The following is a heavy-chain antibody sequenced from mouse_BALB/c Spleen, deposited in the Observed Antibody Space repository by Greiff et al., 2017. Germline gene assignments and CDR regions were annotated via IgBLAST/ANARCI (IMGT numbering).Heavy chain of an antibody. CDR3: ARIYYDYYYAMDY. D-gene: IGHD2-4*01. J-gene: IGHJ4*01. CDR1: GFSLTSYG. Sequence: VQLQQSGPGLVQPSQSLSITCTASGFSLTSYGVHWVRQSPGKGLEWLGVIWSGGSTDYNAAFISRLSISKDNSKSQVFFKMNSLQANDTAIYYCARIYYDYYYAMDYWGQGTSVTVSS. V-gene: IGHV2-2*02. CDR2: IWSGGST.